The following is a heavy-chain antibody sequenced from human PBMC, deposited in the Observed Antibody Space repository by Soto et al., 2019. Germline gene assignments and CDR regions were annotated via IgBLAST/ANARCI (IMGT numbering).Heavy chain of an antibody. Sequence: ASVKVSCKVSGYTLTELSMHWVRQAPGKGLEWMGGFDPEDGETIYAQKFQGRVTMTEDTSTDTAYMELSSLRSDDTAVYYCATAAGTRGMYYYYYYMDVWGKGTTVTVSS. D-gene: IGHD6-13*01. J-gene: IGHJ6*03. V-gene: IGHV1-24*01. CDR1: GYTLTELS. CDR2: FDPEDGET. CDR3: ATAAGTRGMYYYYYYMDV.